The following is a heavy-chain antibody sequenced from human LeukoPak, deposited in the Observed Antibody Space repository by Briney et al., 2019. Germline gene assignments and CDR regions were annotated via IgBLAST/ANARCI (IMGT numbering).Heavy chain of an antibody. CDR1: GGSITSSSYY. J-gene: IGHJ4*02. Sequence: SETLSLTCTVSGGSITSSSYYWGWIRQPPGKGLEYIGTIYYTGSTYYNPSLKSRVTISVDTSKNQFSLRLSSVTAADTAVYYCVRYIVGATDYWGQGTLVTVSS. CDR2: IYYTGST. V-gene: IGHV4-39*01. CDR3: VRYIVGATDY. D-gene: IGHD1-26*01.